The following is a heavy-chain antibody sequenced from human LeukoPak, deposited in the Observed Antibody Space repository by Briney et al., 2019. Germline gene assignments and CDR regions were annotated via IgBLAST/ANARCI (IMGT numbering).Heavy chain of an antibody. J-gene: IGHJ4*02. D-gene: IGHD3-3*01. CDR3: ARASLITIFGVVIIEYFDY. Sequence: SETLSLTCTVSGGSISSYYWSWIRQPPGKGLEWIGYIYYSGSTNYNPSLKSRVTISVDTSENQFSLKLSSVTAADTAVYYCARASLITIFGVVIIEYFDYWGQGTLVTVSS. CDR2: IYYSGST. CDR1: GGSISSYY. V-gene: IGHV4-59*01.